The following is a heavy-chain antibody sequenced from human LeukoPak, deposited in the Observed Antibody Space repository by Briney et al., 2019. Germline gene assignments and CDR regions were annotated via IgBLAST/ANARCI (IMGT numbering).Heavy chain of an antibody. V-gene: IGHV3-30*02. CDR2: IRYDGSNK. CDR1: GFTFSSYG. D-gene: IGHD2-2*01. J-gene: IGHJ4*02. CDR3: TTDPEDIVVVPAATGEPYYFDY. Sequence: GGSLRLSCAASGFTFSSYGMHWVRQAPGKGLEWVAFIRYDGSNKYYADSVKGRFTISRDNSKNTLYLQMNSLRAEDTAVYYCTTDPEDIVVVPAATGEPYYFDYWGQGTLVTVSS.